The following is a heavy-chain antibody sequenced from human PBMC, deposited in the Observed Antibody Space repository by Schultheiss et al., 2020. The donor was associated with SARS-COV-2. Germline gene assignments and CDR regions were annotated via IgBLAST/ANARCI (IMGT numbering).Heavy chain of an antibody. CDR1: GYTFTSYG. CDR2: ISAYNGNT. J-gene: IGHJ5*02. D-gene: IGHD3-16*01. V-gene: IGHV1-18*01. Sequence: GESLKISCKASGYTFTSYGISWVRQAPGQGLEWMGWISAYNGNTNYAQKLQGRVTMTTDTSTSTAYMELRSLRSDDTAVYYCARDFEEDWNPLGRGLPFDPWGQGTLVTVSS. CDR3: ARDFEEDWNPLGRGLPFDP.